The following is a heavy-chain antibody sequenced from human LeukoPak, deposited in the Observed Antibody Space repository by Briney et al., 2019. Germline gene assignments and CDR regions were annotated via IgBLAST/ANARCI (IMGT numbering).Heavy chain of an antibody. CDR2: ISGSGDST. Sequence: GGSLRLSCAASGFTFSSYAMSWVRQAPGKGLEWVSAISGSGDSTYYGDSVKGRFTISRDNSKNTLYLQMNSLRAEDTAVYYCARDSRWTPTPGYYYGMDVWGQGTTVTVSS. V-gene: IGHV3-23*01. D-gene: IGHD3/OR15-3a*01. J-gene: IGHJ6*02. CDR1: GFTFSSYA. CDR3: ARDSRWTPTPGYYYGMDV.